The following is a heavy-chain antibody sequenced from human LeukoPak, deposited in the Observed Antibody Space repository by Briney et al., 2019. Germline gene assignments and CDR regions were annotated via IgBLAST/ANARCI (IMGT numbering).Heavy chain of an antibody. CDR2: IRYDGSNK. V-gene: IGHV3-30*02. J-gene: IGHJ4*02. CDR3: ARLRDGYNSG. D-gene: IGHD5-24*01. Sequence: GGSLRLSCAASGFTFSSYGMHWVRQAPGKGLEWGAFIRYDGSNKYYADSVKGRFTISRDNAKNSLYLQMNSLSAEDTAVYYCARLRDGYNSGWGQGTLVTVSS. CDR1: GFTFSSYG.